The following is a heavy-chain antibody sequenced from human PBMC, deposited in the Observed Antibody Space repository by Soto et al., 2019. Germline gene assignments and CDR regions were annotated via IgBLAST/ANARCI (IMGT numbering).Heavy chain of an antibody. J-gene: IGHJ1*01. V-gene: IGHV3-7*02. Sequence: GGWLRRPCSEAGFQYSGKWMNCNSQAPGKVLEWVATLNQGGSEKSYVDSVKCRFTMSRGHAKNSLYLQMNSLRAEDTAMYYRAIYCGSPSCFKSLSKHWGPGTLVTVSS. CDR3: AIYCGSPSCFKSLSKH. D-gene: IGHD2-2*01. CDR2: LNQGGSEK. CDR1: GFQYSGKW.